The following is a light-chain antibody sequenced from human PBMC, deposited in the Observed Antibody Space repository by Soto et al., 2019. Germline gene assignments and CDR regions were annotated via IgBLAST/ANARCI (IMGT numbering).Light chain of an antibody. CDR2: DAS. CDR3: QQYNSYSSWT. Sequence: DIPMTQSPSTLSASVGDRVTITCRASQSISSWLAWYQQKPGKAPKLLIYDASSLESGVPSRFSGSGSGTEFTLTFSSLQPDDFATYYCQQYNSYSSWTFGQGTKVEIK. V-gene: IGKV1-5*01. CDR1: QSISSW. J-gene: IGKJ1*01.